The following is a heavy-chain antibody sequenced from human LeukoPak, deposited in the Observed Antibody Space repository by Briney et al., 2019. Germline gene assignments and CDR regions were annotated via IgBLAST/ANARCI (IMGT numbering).Heavy chain of an antibody. CDR3: ARGDDYGVFDY. J-gene: IGHJ4*02. V-gene: IGHV3-48*03. CDR1: GFTFSSYE. D-gene: IGHD4-17*01. Sequence: QPGGSVRLSCAASGFTFSSYEMNWVRQAPGKGLEWVSYISSSGSTIYYADSVKGRFTISRDNAKNSLYLQMNSLRAEDTAVYYCARGDDYGVFDYWGQGTLVTVSS. CDR2: ISSSGSTI.